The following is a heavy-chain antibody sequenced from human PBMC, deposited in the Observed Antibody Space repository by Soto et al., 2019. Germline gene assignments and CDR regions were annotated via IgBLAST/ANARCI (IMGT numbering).Heavy chain of an antibody. J-gene: IGHJ6*04. V-gene: IGHV1-69*12. D-gene: IGHD3-3*02. CDR1: GGAFSPSA. Sequence: QVQVVQSGAEVKKPGSSVKVSCKTSGGAFSPSAISWVRQAPGQGLEWMGGIMPIFRTADYAQKFQDRATITADESASTAYLEVSSPRSEDTAVYYCARDKEPAQLGGNYYYIMDVWGEGTTVTVTS. CDR3: ARDKEPAQLGGNYYYIMDV. CDR2: IMPIFRTA.